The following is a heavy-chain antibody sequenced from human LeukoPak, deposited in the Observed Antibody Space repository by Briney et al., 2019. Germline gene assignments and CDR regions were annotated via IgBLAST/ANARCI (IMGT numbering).Heavy chain of an antibody. Sequence: GASVKVSCKASGYTFSGYYMHWVRQAPGQGLEWMAWINPNSGGTNYAQKFQGRVTMTRDTSISTAYTELSRLRSDDTAVYYCARDIVPSRAPEIDYYYYYGMDVWGQGTTVTVSS. V-gene: IGHV1-2*02. D-gene: IGHD2-8*01. CDR2: INPNSGGT. CDR3: ARDIVPSRAPEIDYYYYYGMDV. CDR1: GYTFSGYY. J-gene: IGHJ6*02.